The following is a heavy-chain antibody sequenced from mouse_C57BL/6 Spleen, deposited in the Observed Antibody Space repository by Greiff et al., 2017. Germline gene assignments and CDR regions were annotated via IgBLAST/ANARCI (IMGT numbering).Heavy chain of an antibody. CDR3: ARHGATFYYAMDY. V-gene: IGHV2-6-1*01. D-gene: IGHD4-1*02. Sequence: VQRVESGPGLVAPSQSLSITCTVSGFSLTSYGVHWVRQPPGKGLEWLVVIWSDGSTTYNSALKSRLSISQDNSKSQVFLKMNSLQTDDTAMYYCARHGATFYYAMDYWGQGTSVTVSS. CDR1: GFSLTSYG. J-gene: IGHJ4*01. CDR2: IWSDGST.